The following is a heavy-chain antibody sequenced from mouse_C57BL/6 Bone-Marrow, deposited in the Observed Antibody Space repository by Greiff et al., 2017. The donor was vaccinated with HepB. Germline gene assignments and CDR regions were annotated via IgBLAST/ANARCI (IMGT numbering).Heavy chain of an antibody. J-gene: IGHJ3*01. V-gene: IGHV1-81*01. CDR2: IYPRSGNT. CDR1: GYTFTSYG. CDR3: ARCRYSNWGAY. Sequence: VQLQESGAELARPGASVKLSCKASGYTFTSYGISWVKQRTGQGLEWIGEIYPRSGNTYYNEKFKGKATLTADKSSSTAYMELRSLTSEDSAVYFCARCRYSNWGAYWGRGTLVTVSA. D-gene: IGHD2-5*01.